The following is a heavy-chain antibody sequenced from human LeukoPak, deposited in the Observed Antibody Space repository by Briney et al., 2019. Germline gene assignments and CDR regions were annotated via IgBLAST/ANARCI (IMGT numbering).Heavy chain of an antibody. CDR1: GFTFSDYS. CDR3: VRVGGAFDL. Sequence: PGGSLRLSCAASGFTFSDYSMNWVRQAPGKGLEWISYISSSSSTIYYADSVKGRFTISRDNAKKSQYMQMNSLRAEDTAVYYCVRVGGAFDLWGQGTRVSVSS. J-gene: IGHJ3*01. V-gene: IGHV3-48*01. CDR2: ISSSSSTI. D-gene: IGHD3-16*01.